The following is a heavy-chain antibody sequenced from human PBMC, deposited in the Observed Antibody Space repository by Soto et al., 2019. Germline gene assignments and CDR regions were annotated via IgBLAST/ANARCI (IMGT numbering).Heavy chain of an antibody. CDR3: ARGVIAARPNYYYGMDV. CDR1: GGTFSSYA. Sequence: ASVKVSCKASGGTFSSYAISWVRQAPGQGLEWMGGIIPIFGTANYAQKFQGRVTITADESTSTAYMELSSLRSEDTAVYYCARGVIAARPNYYYGMDVWGQGTTVTVSS. D-gene: IGHD6-6*01. J-gene: IGHJ6*02. CDR2: IIPIFGTA. V-gene: IGHV1-69*13.